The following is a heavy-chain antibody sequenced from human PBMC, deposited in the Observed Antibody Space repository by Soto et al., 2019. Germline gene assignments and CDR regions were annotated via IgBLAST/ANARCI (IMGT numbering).Heavy chain of an antibody. CDR2: IYSGGST. J-gene: IGHJ5*02. Sequence: PGGSLRLSCAASGFTVSSNYMSWVRQAPGKGLEWVSVIYSGGSTYYADSVKGRFTISRDNSKNTLYLQMNSLRAEDTAVYYCAREYGRRIGYSSSLAFDPWGQGTLVTVSS. D-gene: IGHD6-6*01. V-gene: IGHV3-53*01. CDR3: AREYGRRIGYSSSLAFDP. CDR1: GFTVSSNY.